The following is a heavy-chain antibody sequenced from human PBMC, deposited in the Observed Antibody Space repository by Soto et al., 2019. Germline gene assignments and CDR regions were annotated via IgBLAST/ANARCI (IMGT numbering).Heavy chain of an antibody. CDR1: GFTFSSYS. J-gene: IGHJ5*02. V-gene: IGHV3-21*01. Sequence: GGSLRLSCAASGFTFSSYSMNWVRQAPGKGLEWVSSISSSSSYIYYADSVKGRFTISRDNAKNSLYLQMNSLRAEDTAVYYCARGPNYDFWSGYYKVGWFDPWGQGTLVTVSS. CDR3: ARGPNYDFWSGYYKVGWFDP. CDR2: ISSSSSYI. D-gene: IGHD3-3*01.